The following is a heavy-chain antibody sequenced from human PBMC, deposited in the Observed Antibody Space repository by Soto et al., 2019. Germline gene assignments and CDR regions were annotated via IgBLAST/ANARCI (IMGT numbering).Heavy chain of an antibody. V-gene: IGHV1-46*03. CDR1: GYTFASYC. J-gene: IGHJ6*01. Sequence: ASVKPSCKASGYTFASYCMHCVRQSPGQGLEWMGIINPSGGSTSYAQKFQGRVTMTRDTSTSTVYMELSSLRSEDTAVYYCARESPHSDILTGKYYYYGMDVW. CDR2: INPSGGST. CDR3: ARESPHSDILTGKYYYYGMDV. D-gene: IGHD3-9*01.